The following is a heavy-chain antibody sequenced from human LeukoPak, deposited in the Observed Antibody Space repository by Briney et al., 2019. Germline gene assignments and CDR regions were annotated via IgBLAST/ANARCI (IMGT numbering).Heavy chain of an antibody. CDR3: ARDQGGPDIVVVPAAIREGAHYYYGMDV. CDR1: GGSISSGSYY. J-gene: IGHJ6*02. D-gene: IGHD2-2*02. V-gene: IGHV4-61*02. CDR2: IYTSGST. Sequence: SQTLSLTCTVSGGSISSGSYYWSWIRQPAGKGLEWIGRIYTSGSTNYNPSLKSRVTISVDTSKNQFSLKLSSVTAADTAVYYCARDQGGPDIVVVPAAIREGAHYYYGMDVWGQGTTVTVSS.